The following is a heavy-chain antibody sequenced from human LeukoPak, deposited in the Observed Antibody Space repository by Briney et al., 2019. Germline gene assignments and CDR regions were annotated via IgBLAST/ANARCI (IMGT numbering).Heavy chain of an antibody. V-gene: IGHV1-2*06. Sequence: GASVTVSCKASGYNFVGYYIHWVRQAPGQGLEWMGRINPRDGETNFAQKFQGRVTMTSDQSISTAYMELSGLRSDDTAVYYCGRDWELRFHQGGLDYWGQGALVTVSS. CDR1: GYNFVGYY. J-gene: IGHJ4*02. CDR3: GRDWELRFHQGGLDY. D-gene: IGHD3-3*01. CDR2: INPRDGET.